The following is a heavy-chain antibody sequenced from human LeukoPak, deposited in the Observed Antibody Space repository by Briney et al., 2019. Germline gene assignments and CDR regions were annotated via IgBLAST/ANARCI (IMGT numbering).Heavy chain of an antibody. Sequence: GGSLRLSCAASGFSFSDFWMGWVRQAPGKGLEWVANINQDGSENYYVDSVKGRFTISRDNAKKSLYLQMNSLRAEDTAVYYWTKGRGNHYWGQGSLVTVST. V-gene: IGHV3-7*01. J-gene: IGHJ4*02. CDR1: GFSFSDFW. CDR3: TKGRGNHY. CDR2: INQDGSEN. D-gene: IGHD3-10*01.